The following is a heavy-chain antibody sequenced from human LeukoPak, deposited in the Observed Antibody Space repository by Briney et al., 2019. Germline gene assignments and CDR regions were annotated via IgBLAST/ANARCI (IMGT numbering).Heavy chain of an antibody. CDR1: GXTFSSYS. CDR2: ISSSSSYI. V-gene: IGHV3-21*01. CDR3: AREPDIVVVVAATDAFDI. Sequence: GGSLRLSCAASGXTFSSYSMNWVRQAPGKGREWVSSISSSSSYIYYADSVKGRFTISRDNAKNSLYLQMNSLRAEDTAVYYCAREPDIVVVVAATDAFDIWGQGTMVTVSS. J-gene: IGHJ3*02. D-gene: IGHD2-15*01.